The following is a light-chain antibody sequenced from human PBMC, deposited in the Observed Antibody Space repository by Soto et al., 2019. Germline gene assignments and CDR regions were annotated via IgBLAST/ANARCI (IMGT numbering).Light chain of an antibody. Sequence: VLTQSPGTLSLSPGERATLSCRASQSVDSTHLAWYQQKPGQPPRLLIYGSSSRATGIPDRFSGSGSGTDSTLTISRLEPEDYAVYYCQQYGGSPLLTFGQGTRLEIK. V-gene: IGKV3-20*01. CDR3: QQYGGSPLLT. J-gene: IGKJ5*01. CDR2: GSS. CDR1: QSVDSTH.